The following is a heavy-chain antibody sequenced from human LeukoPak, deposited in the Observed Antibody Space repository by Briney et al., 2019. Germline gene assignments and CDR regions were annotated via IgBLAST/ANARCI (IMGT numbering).Heavy chain of an antibody. Sequence: PGGSLRLSCAASGFTVSSNYMSWVRQAPGKGLEWVSVIYSGDSTYYADSVKGRFTISRDNSKNTLYLQMNSLGADDTAVYYCAREERGLDYWGQGTLVTVSS. D-gene: IGHD3-10*01. CDR2: IYSGDST. CDR1: GFTVSSNY. CDR3: AREERGLDY. J-gene: IGHJ4*02. V-gene: IGHV3-53*01.